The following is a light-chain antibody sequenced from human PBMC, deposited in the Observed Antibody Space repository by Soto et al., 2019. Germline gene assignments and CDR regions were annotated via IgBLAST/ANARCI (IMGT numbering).Light chain of an antibody. Sequence: DIQMTQSPSTLSATAGDRVTITCRASQSISSWLAWYQQKPGKAPKLLIYVAFTLESGVPSRFSGSGSGTEFTLTIRSLQPEDFATYYCQQSFRSPITFGQGTRLEIK. J-gene: IGKJ5*01. CDR1: QSISSW. CDR2: VAF. CDR3: QQSFRSPIT. V-gene: IGKV1-5*01.